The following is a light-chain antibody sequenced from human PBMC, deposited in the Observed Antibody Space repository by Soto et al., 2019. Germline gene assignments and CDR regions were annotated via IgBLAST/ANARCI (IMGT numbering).Light chain of an antibody. J-gene: IGKJ1*01. CDR1: QSISSTS. CDR2: GAS. CDR3: QQYGSSPRT. Sequence: VLTQSPGTLSLSLGERATLSCRASQSISSTSLAWYQQKPGQAPRLLIYGASTRATGIPDRFSGSESGTDFTLTISRLEPEDFAVYYCQQYGSSPRTFGQGTKVDIK. V-gene: IGKV3-20*01.